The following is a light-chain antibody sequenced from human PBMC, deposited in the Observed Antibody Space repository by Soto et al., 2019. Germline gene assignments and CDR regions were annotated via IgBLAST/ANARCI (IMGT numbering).Light chain of an antibody. CDR2: GAS. J-gene: IGKJ5*01. CDR3: QHYSSWLRIA. Sequence: EIVMTQSPVTLSVSPGERATLFSRASQSASSTLAWYQHKPGQAPRLLIYGASTRATGIPARFSGSGSGIEFTLTINSLESEDFAVYYCQHYSSWLRIAFGQGTRLEIK. V-gene: IGKV3-15*01. CDR1: QSASST.